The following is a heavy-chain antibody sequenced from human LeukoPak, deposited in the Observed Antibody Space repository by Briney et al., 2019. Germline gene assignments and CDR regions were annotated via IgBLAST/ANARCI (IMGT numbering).Heavy chain of an antibody. J-gene: IGHJ4*02. CDR1: GFTVSSNY. CDR2: IYSGGTT. Sequence: WGSLRLSCAASGFTVSSNYMSWVRQAPGKGLEWVAVIYSGGTTYYADSVKGRFTISRDNSKNMLYLQMNSLTAEDTAVYYCASLRSTHYHLDYWGQGTLVTVSS. V-gene: IGHV3-53*01. CDR3: ASLRSTHYHLDY. D-gene: IGHD1-14*01.